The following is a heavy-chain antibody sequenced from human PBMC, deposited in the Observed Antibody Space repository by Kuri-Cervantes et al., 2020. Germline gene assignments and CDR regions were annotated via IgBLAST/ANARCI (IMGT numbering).Heavy chain of an antibody. CDR3: ASSYDSSGYIFGY. D-gene: IGHD3-22*01. CDR1: GYTFTSYY. Sequence: ASVKVSCKASGYTFTSYYMHWVRQAPGQGLEWMGIINPSGGSTSYAQKFQGRVTMTRDTSTSTAYMELRSLRSDDTAVYYCASSYDSSGYIFGYWGQGTLVTVSS. V-gene: IGHV1-46*01. CDR2: INPSGGST. J-gene: IGHJ4*02.